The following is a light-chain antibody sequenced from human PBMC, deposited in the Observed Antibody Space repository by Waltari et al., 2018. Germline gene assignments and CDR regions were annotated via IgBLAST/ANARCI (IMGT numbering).Light chain of an antibody. CDR1: DSNIGGNF. CDR3: AVWDDSLNGWV. CDR2: RDN. V-gene: IGLV1-44*01. Sequence: ASGTPGQRATISCSGSDSNIGGNFVHWYQQFPGTAPKLLIHRDNQRPSGVPDRFSGSKSGTSASLAISGLQSEDEALYFCAVWDDSLNGWVFGGGTKVTVL. J-gene: IGLJ3*02.